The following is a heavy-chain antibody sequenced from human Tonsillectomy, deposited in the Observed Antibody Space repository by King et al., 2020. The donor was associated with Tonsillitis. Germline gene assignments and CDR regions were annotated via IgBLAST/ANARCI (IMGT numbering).Heavy chain of an antibody. D-gene: IGHD3-10*01. V-gene: IGHV3-23*04. Sequence: VQLVESGGGLVQPGGSLRLSCAASGFTFSSYAMSWVRQAPGKGLEWVSAISGSGVSTYYADSVKGRFTISRDNSTNTLYLQMNSLRAEDTAVYYCAKEWHKGYDVWRGLPCDGSGSYYGYYCYGMDVWGQGTTVTGSS. CDR2: ISGSGVST. J-gene: IGHJ6*02. CDR3: AKEWHKGYDVWRGLPCDGSGSYYGYYCYGMDV. CDR1: GFTFSSYA.